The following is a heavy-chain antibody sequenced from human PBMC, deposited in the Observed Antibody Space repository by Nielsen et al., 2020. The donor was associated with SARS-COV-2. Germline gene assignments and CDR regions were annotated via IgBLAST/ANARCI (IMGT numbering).Heavy chain of an antibody. CDR2: ISGSGGTT. CDR1: GFTFRSYT. CDR3: AKDRAGATYARFDF. J-gene: IGHJ4*02. Sequence: GESLKISCAASGFTFRSYTMNWVRQAPGKGLEWVSAISGSGGTTSYADSVKGRFTISRDNSKNTLYLQMNSLRAEDTAVYYCAKDRAGATYARFDFWGQGTLVTVSS. D-gene: IGHD4/OR15-4a*01. V-gene: IGHV3-23*01.